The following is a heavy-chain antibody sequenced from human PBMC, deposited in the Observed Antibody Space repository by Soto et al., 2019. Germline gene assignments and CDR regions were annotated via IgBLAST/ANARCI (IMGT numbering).Heavy chain of an antibody. D-gene: IGHD3-9*01. CDR3: AKTESFNGYYNAFDS. J-gene: IGHJ4*02. CDR1: GFSFAGYA. Sequence: GGSLRLSCAASGFSFAGYAVAWVRQAPGKGLEWVSTVSGGGGSTYYADSVKGRFTISRDNSGNTVYLQMNSLNAGDTALYYCAKTESFNGYYNAFDSWGQGTRVTVSS. V-gene: IGHV3-23*01. CDR2: VSGGGGST.